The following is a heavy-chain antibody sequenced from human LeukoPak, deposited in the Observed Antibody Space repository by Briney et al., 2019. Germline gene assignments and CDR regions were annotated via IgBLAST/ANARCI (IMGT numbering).Heavy chain of an antibody. D-gene: IGHD6-19*01. CDR3: ARERGRSGWYTY. V-gene: IGHV4-34*01. J-gene: IGHJ4*02. Sequence: PSETLSLTCAVYGGSFSGYYWSWIRQPPGKGLEWIGEINHSGSTNYNPSLKSRVTISVDTSKNQFSLKLSSVTAADTAVYYCARERGRSGWYTYWGQGTLVTVSS. CDR1: GGSFSGYY. CDR2: INHSGST.